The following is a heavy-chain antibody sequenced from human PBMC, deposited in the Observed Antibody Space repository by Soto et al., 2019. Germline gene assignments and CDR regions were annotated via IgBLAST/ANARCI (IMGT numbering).Heavy chain of an antibody. CDR2: IYHSGST. CDR3: AREAGTNFYYFDY. D-gene: IGHD3-3*01. Sequence: QLQLQESGSGLVKPSQTLSLTCAVSGGSISSGGYSWSWIRQPPGKGLEWIGYIYHSGSTYYNPSLKIRVTRSVDRSKNQFSLKLSSVTAADTAVYYCAREAGTNFYYFDYWGQGTLVTVSS. CDR1: GGSISSGGYS. J-gene: IGHJ4*02. V-gene: IGHV4-30-2*01.